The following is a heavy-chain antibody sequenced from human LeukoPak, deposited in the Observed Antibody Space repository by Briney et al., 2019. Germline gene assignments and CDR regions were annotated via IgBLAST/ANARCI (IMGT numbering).Heavy chain of an antibody. J-gene: IGHJ4*02. V-gene: IGHV1-2*06. D-gene: IGHD5-18*01. Sequence: GASVKVSCTASGYTFTGYYMHWVRQAPGQGLEWMGRINPNSGGTNYAQKFQGRVTMTRDTPISTAYMELSRLRSDDTAVYYCARDRGGYSSPYYFDYWGQGTLVTVSS. CDR2: INPNSGGT. CDR3: ARDRGGYSSPYYFDY. CDR1: GYTFTGYY.